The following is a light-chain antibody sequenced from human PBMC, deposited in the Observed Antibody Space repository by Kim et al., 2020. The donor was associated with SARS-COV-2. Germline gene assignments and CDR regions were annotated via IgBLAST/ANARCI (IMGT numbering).Light chain of an antibody. CDR1: SANIGAGYD. Sequence: QRVTIACTGSSANIGAGYDVHWYQHLPGAAPKLLIYGSINRPSGVPDRFSGSKSGTSASLAITGLQPEDEADYYCQSYDSSLSGSVFGGGTQLTVL. CDR3: QSYDSSLSGSV. J-gene: IGLJ3*02. CDR2: GSI. V-gene: IGLV1-40*01.